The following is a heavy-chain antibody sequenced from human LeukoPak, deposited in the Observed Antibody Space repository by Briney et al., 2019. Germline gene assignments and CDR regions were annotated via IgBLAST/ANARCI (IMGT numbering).Heavy chain of an antibody. Sequence: PGGARRLSCAASGFTFSSYGMHSVRQAPGKGLEWVAVISYDGSNKYYADSVKGRFTISRDNSKNTLYLQMNSLRAEDTAVYYCAKDRDGAFDIWGQGTMVTVSS. J-gene: IGHJ3*02. CDR3: AKDRDGAFDI. CDR1: GFTFSSYG. D-gene: IGHD3-10*01. CDR2: ISYDGSNK. V-gene: IGHV3-30*18.